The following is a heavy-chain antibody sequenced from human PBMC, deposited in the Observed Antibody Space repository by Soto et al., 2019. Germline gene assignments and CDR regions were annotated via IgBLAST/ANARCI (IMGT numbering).Heavy chain of an antibody. CDR3: AKDRLNYYDSSGYYLQAAPGYGMDV. Sequence: GGSLRLSCTVFGFPFSNYAMNWVRQAPGKGLEWVSTISGTGGSTYYADSVKGRFTISRENSKYTLSLQMNSLRAEDTAIYYCAKDRLNYYDSSGYYLQAAPGYGMDVWGQGTPVTVSS. D-gene: IGHD3-22*01. CDR2: ISGTGGST. J-gene: IGHJ6*02. CDR1: GFPFSNYA. V-gene: IGHV3-23*01.